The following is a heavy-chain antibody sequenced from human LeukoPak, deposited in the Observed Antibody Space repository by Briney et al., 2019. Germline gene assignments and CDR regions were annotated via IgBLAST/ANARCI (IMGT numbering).Heavy chain of an antibody. J-gene: IGHJ4*02. CDR3: ARDGGYVNFDY. CDR2: IKQDGSEK. D-gene: IGHD5-12*01. V-gene: IGHV3-7*03. Sequence: GGSLRLSCAASGFTFSSYWMSWVRQAPGKGLEWVANIKQDGSEKYYVDSVKGRFTISRDNAKNPLYLQMNSLRAEDTAVYYCARDGGYVNFDYWGQGTLVTVSS. CDR1: GFTFSSYW.